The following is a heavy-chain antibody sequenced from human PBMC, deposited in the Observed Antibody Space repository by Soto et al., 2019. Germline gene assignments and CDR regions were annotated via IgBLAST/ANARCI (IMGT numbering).Heavy chain of an antibody. V-gene: IGHV1-3*01. Sequence: GASVKVSCKASGYTFTSYAMHWVRQAPGQRLEWMGWINASNGNTKYSQKFQGRVTITRDESTNTAYMELRSLRSEDTAVYYCARGGDGYNFGAVYWGQGTLVTVSS. CDR1: GYTFTSYA. J-gene: IGHJ4*02. CDR3: ARGGDGYNFGAVY. CDR2: INASNGNT. D-gene: IGHD2-21*01.